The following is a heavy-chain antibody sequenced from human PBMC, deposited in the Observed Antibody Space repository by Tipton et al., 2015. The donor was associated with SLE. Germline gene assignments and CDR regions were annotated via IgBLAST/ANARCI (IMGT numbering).Heavy chain of an antibody. Sequence: SLRLSCAASGFTFSSYAMSWVRQAPGKGLEWVSAISGSGGSTYYADSVKGRFTISRDNSKNTLYLQMNSLRAEDTAVYYCASSGKDYYYALDVWGQGTTVTVSS. CDR2: ISGSGGST. CDR1: GFTFSSYA. V-gene: IGHV3-23*01. CDR3: ASSGKDYYYALDV. J-gene: IGHJ6*02. D-gene: IGHD3-22*01.